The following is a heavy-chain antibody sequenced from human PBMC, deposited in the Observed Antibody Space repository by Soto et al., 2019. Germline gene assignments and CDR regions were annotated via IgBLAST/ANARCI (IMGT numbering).Heavy chain of an antibody. CDR1: XXXXXXXXX. CDR2: VFNSGAT. CDR3: ARGARHVSLAVTRFYFDS. D-gene: IGHD6-19*01. Sequence: SETLSLXXAVXXXXXXXXXXXNWVRQSPGKGLEWIGDVFNSGATHYNPSLKSRATISVDNSKNHVALQLTSVTAADTAVYYCARGARHVSLAVTRFYFDSWGHGILVT. V-gene: IGHV4-4*02. J-gene: IGHJ5*01.